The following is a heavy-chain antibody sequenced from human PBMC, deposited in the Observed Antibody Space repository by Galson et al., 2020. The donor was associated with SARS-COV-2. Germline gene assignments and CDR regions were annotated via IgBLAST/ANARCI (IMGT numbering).Heavy chain of an antibody. CDR3: AKERSRGYLDLEFDH. CDR2: LTDSGTIT. V-gene: IGHV3-23*01. D-gene: IGHD3-22*01. CDR1: GFTFSDYV. J-gene: IGHJ4*02. Sequence: GGSLRLSCAASGFTFSDYVMTWVRQAPGKGLEWVSALTDSGTITYYADSVKGRFTITRDNSKNTLYLQMKSLRAEDTAVYFCAKERSRGYLDLEFDHWGQGTLVTVSS.